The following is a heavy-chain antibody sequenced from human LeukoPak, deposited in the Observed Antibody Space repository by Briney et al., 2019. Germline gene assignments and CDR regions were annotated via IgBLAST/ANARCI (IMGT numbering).Heavy chain of an antibody. J-gene: IGHJ4*02. D-gene: IGHD3-22*01. V-gene: IGHV4-31*03. Sequence: PSETLSLTCTVSGGSISSGGDCWSWIRQHPGKGLEWIGNIHYTGSTYYNPSLKNRVTISVDTSKKEFSLRLSSVTAADTAVYYCARGRREYYYDNSGYFDCWGQGTLVTVSS. CDR2: IHYTGST. CDR1: GGSISSGGDC. CDR3: ARGRREYYYDNSGYFDC.